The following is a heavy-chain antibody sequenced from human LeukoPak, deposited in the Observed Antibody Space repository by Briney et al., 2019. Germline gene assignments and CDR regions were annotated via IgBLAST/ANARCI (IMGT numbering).Heavy chain of an antibody. Sequence: PSETLSLTCAVYGGSFSGYYWSWIRQPPGKGLEWIGEINHSGSTNYNPSLKSRVTISVDTSKNQFSLKLSSVTAADTAVYHCARWGRDYGGNLRRFDPWGQGTLVTVSS. CDR2: INHSGST. D-gene: IGHD4-23*01. V-gene: IGHV4-34*01. CDR1: GGSFSGYY. CDR3: ARWGRDYGGNLRRFDP. J-gene: IGHJ5*02.